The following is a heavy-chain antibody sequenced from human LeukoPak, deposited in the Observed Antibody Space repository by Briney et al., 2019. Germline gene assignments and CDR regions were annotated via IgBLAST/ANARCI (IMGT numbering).Heavy chain of an antibody. CDR3: AKTKGYSYGYYFDY. CDR1: GFTFSSYA. Sequence: GGSLRLSCAASGFTFSSYAMNWVRQSLGKGLEWVAVMSYDGFNKYYADSVKGRFTISRDSSKNTLYLQMNSLRAEDTAVYYCAKTKGYSYGYYFDYWGQGTLVTVSS. J-gene: IGHJ4*02. CDR2: MSYDGFNK. V-gene: IGHV3-30*18. D-gene: IGHD5-18*01.